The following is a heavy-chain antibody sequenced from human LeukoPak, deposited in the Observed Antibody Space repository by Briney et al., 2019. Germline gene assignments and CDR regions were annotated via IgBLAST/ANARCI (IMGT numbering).Heavy chain of an antibody. V-gene: IGHV1-2*02. CDR2: INPNSGGT. J-gene: IGHJ4*02. D-gene: IGHD1-1*01. CDR1: GYTFTGSY. CDR3: ARNTRSTLAYDY. Sequence: GASVRVSCKTSGYTFTGSYLRWVPQAPGQGLEWMGWINPNSGGTNYAQKFQGRVAMTSDTSISTAYMELSRLTSDDTAVYYCARNTRSTLAYDYWGQGTRVTVSS.